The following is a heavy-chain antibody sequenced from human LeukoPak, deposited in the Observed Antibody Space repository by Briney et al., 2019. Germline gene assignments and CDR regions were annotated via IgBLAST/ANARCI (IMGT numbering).Heavy chain of an antibody. D-gene: IGHD1-26*01. CDR3: ARDPWEWELPIDF. Sequence: GGSLRLSCSASGFTFSNSWMHWVRQAPGKGLVWVSGINDDGSDANYADSVKGRFTISRDNTRNTLYLLMNSLRADDTAVYYCARDPWEWELPIDFWGQGSLVAVSS. V-gene: IGHV3-74*01. CDR1: GFTFSNSW. CDR2: INDDGSDA. J-gene: IGHJ4*02.